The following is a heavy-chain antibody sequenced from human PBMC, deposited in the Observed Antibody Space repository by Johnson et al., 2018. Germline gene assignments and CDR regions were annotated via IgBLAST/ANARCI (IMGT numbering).Heavy chain of an antibody. CDR3: ARDRSVDASGTYFDGMDV. CDR1: GFRFDDYG. Sequence: VQLVETGGGVVRPGGSLRLSCVVSGFRFDDYGMTWVRQAPGKGLDWVSDINWTGDSTGYADSVKGRFTISRDNAKNSLYLQMTRLRAEDTALYYCARDRSVDASGTYFDGMDVWGQGTTVTVSS. V-gene: IGHV3-20*04. D-gene: IGHD3-10*01. CDR2: INWTGDST. J-gene: IGHJ6*02.